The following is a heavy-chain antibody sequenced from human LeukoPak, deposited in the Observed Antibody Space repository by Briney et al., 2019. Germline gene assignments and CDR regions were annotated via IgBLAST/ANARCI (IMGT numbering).Heavy chain of an antibody. CDR1: GFTFSDYY. CDR2: ISSSGSTI. CDR3: ARDLDIVVVPAAISALDYYYYGMDV. D-gene: IGHD2-2*02. V-gene: IGHV3-11*04. Sequence: GGSLRLSCAASGFTFSDYYMSWIRQAPGKGLEWVSYISSSGSTIYYADSVKGRFTISRDNSKNTLYLQMNSLRAEDTAVYYCARDLDIVVVPAAISALDYYYYGMDVWGQGTTVTVSS. J-gene: IGHJ6*02.